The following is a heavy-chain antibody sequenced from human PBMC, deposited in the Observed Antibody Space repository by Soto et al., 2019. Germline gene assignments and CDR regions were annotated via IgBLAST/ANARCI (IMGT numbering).Heavy chain of an antibody. D-gene: IGHD1-26*01. Sequence: EAQLVESGGDLVQPGGSLRLSCAGSGFSFSSYEMNWVRQAPGKGLEWVSYISSSGSDTYYADSVKGRFTISRDNAQNSLYLQMTTLRAEDTAIYYCATLSGSYGFDPWGQGTLVTVSS. CDR2: ISSSGSDT. V-gene: IGHV3-48*03. CDR1: GFSFSSYE. J-gene: IGHJ5*02. CDR3: ATLSGSYGFDP.